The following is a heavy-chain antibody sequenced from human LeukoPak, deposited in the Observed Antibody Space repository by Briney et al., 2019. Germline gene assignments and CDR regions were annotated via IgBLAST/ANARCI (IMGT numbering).Heavy chain of an antibody. Sequence: GESLKISCKGSGYRFSSYWIGWVRQMPGKGLEWMGIIHPGDSDTRYSPSFQGQVTISADKSISTAYPQWSSLKASDTAMYYCARRASGSYYNDWFDPWGQGTLVTVSS. CDR2: IHPGDSDT. J-gene: IGHJ5*02. CDR3: ARRASGSYYNDWFDP. V-gene: IGHV5-51*01. CDR1: GYRFSSYW. D-gene: IGHD3-10*01.